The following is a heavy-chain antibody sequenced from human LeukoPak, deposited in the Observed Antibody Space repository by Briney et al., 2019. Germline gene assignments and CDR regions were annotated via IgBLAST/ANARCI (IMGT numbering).Heavy chain of an antibody. D-gene: IGHD3-22*01. CDR3: ARAGHNSNSGGYDF. V-gene: IGHV1-2*02. Sequence: GASVKVSCKPSGYTFTDHYLHWVRQAPGQGLESMGGIDPDTGDTNYPQKFQGRVTMSRDTSSSTAYMELNRLRSDDTAVYYCARAGHNSNSGGYDFWGLGTLVTVSS. CDR2: IDPDTGDT. J-gene: IGHJ4*02. CDR1: GYTFTDHY.